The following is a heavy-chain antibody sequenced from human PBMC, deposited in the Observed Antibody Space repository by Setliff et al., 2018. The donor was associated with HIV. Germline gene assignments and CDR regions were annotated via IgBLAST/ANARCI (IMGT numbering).Heavy chain of an antibody. D-gene: IGHD2-8*01. Sequence: SETLSLTCTVSGGSISSSSYYWDRIRQPPGKGLEWIGSIYYSGSTYYNPSLKSRVTISVDTSKNQFSLKLSSVTAADTAVYFCARPTTGVGGGAAFDIWGQGTMVTVSS. J-gene: IGHJ3*02. V-gene: IGHV4-39*01. CDR3: ARPTTGVGGGAAFDI. CDR2: IYYSGST. CDR1: GGSISSSSYY.